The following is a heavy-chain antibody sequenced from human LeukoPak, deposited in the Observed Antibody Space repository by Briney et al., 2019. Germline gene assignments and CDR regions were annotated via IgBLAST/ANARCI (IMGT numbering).Heavy chain of an antibody. CDR2: ISYDGSNK. CDR3: AKFYGSTS. V-gene: IGHV3-30*04. J-gene: IGHJ4*02. Sequence: GGSLRLSCAASGFTFSSYAMHWVRQAPGKGLEWVAVISYDGSNKYYADSVKGRFTISRDNSKNTLYLQMNSLRAEDTAVYYCAKFYGSTSWGQGTLVTVSS. D-gene: IGHD3-10*01. CDR1: GFTFSSYA.